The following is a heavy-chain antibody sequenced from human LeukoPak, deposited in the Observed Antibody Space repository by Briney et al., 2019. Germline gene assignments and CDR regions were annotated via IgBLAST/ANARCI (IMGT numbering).Heavy chain of an antibody. D-gene: IGHD3-10*01. CDR1: GYTFTGYY. J-gene: IGHJ6*03. V-gene: IGHV1-2*02. Sequence: GASVKVSCKASGYTFTGYYMHWVRQAPGQGLEWMGWINPNSGGTNSAQKFQGRVTMTRDTSVSTAYMELSRLRSDDTAVYYCARGLVTMVRGVIITKKRYYYMDVWGKGTTVTISS. CDR3: ARGLVTMVRGVIITKKRYYYMDV. CDR2: INPNSGGT.